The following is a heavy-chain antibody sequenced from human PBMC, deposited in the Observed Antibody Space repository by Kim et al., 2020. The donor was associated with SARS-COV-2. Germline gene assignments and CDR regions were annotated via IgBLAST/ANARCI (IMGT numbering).Heavy chain of an antibody. CDR2: IWYDGSNK. Sequence: GGSLRLSCAASGFTFSSYGMHWVRQAPGKGLEWVAVIWYDGSNKYYADSVKGRFTISRDNSKKSLYLHMNSLRAEDTAVYYCARDEENCSSTSCYLDTATGCDYWGRGTLVSVSS. D-gene: IGHD2-2*01. CDR1: GFTFSSYG. CDR3: ARDEENCSSTSCYLDTATGCDY. V-gene: IGHV3-33*01. J-gene: IGHJ4*01.